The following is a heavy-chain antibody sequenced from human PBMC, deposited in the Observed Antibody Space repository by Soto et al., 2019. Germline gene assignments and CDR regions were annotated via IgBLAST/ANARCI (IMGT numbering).Heavy chain of an antibody. CDR1: GYTFTSYG. Sequence: SVKVSCKASGYTFTSYGISWVRQAPGQGLEWMGGIIPIFGTANYAQKFQGRVTITADESTSTAYMELSSLRSEDTAVYYCAREAVVVVITDDQSTSPRYYYYYGMDVWGQGTTVTVSS. CDR3: AREAVVVVITDDQSTSPRYYYYYGMDV. CDR2: IIPIFGTA. D-gene: IGHD3-22*01. V-gene: IGHV1-69*13. J-gene: IGHJ6*02.